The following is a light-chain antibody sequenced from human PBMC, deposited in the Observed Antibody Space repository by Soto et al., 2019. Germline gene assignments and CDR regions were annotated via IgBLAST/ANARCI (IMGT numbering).Light chain of an antibody. V-gene: IGKV3-20*01. CDR3: QQYGSSPLT. J-gene: IGKJ4*01. CDR2: GAS. CDR1: QSVSSNY. Sequence: EIVLTQSPGILSLSPGERASLSCRASQSVSSNYLAWYQQKPGQAPRLLIYGASSRATGIPDRFSGSGSGTDFTLTVSRLEPEDFAVYYCQQYGSSPLTFRGGTRVQIK.